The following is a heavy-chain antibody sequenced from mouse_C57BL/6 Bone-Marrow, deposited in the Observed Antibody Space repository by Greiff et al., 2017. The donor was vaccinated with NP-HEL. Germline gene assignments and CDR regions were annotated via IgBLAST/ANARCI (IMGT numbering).Heavy chain of an antibody. CDR3: TRAEYYGSRDY. D-gene: IGHD1-1*01. Sequence: VKLVESGAELVRPGASVPLSCKASGYTFTDYEMHWVKQTPVHGLEWIGAIDPETGGTAYNQKFKGKAILTADKSSSTAYMELRSLTSEDSAVYYCTRAEYYGSRDYWGQGTTLTVSS. CDR2: IDPETGGT. CDR1: GYTFTDYE. V-gene: IGHV1-15*01. J-gene: IGHJ2*01.